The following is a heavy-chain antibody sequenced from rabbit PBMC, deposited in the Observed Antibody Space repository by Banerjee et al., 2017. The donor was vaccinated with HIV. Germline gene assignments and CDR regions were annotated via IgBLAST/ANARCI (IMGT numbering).Heavy chain of an antibody. Sequence: QSLEESGGGLVKPGASLTLTCTASGFSFSSSYYMCWVRQAPGKGLEWIACIDSGSSGFTYFASWAKGRFTISKTSSTTVTLQMTSLTAADMATYFCARDTGSSFSSYGMDLWGQGTLVTVS. D-gene: IGHD8-1*01. CDR1: GFSFSSSYY. J-gene: IGHJ6*01. CDR2: IDSGSSGFT. V-gene: IGHV1S40*01. CDR3: ARDTGSSFSSYGMDL.